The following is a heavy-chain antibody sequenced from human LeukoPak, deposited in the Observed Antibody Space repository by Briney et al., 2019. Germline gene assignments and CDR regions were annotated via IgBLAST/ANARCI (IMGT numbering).Heavy chain of an antibody. J-gene: IGHJ5*02. CDR1: GGSISSYY. CDR2: IYYDGST. CDR3: AAYRWPNLFDP. V-gene: IGHV4-59*01. Sequence: SETLSLTCTVSGGSISSYYWSWIRQPPGKGLEWIGYIYYDGSTNHNPSLKSRVTISLDMSKNQFSLKVSSVTAADTAVYYCAAYRWPNLFDPWGPGTLVTVSS. D-gene: IGHD2-8*02.